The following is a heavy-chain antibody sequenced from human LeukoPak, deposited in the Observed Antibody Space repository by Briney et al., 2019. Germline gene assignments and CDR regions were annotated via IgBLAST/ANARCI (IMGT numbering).Heavy chain of an antibody. CDR3: ARIDTGNYYYYGMDV. V-gene: IGHV3-74*01. CDR1: GFTLSSYW. Sequence: GESLTLSCAASGFTLSSYWMHWVRQAPGKGLVWVSRINSDGSSTSYADSVKGRFTISRDNAKNTLYLQMNSLRAEDTAVYYCARIDTGNYYYYGMDVWGQGTTVTVSS. J-gene: IGHJ6*02. CDR2: INSDGSST. D-gene: IGHD5-18*01.